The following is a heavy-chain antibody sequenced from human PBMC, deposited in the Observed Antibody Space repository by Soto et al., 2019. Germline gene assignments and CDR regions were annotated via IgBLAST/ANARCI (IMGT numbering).Heavy chain of an antibody. J-gene: IGHJ4*02. CDR2: ISWNSGSI. Sequence: GGSLRLSCAASGFTFDDYAMHWVRQAPGKGLEWVSGISWNSGSIGYADSVKGRFTISRDNAKNSLYLQMNSLRAEDTALYYCAKDSSSSLPGYYFDYWGQGTLVTVSS. V-gene: IGHV3-9*01. D-gene: IGHD6-6*01. CDR3: AKDSSSSLPGYYFDY. CDR1: GFTFDDYA.